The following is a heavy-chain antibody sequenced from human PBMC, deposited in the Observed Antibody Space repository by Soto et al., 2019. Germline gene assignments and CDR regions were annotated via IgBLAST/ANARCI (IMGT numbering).Heavy chain of an antibody. CDR3: ARGSGRYYGMDV. Sequence: SETLSLTCAVSGGSISSGGYSWSWIRQPPGKGLEWIGYIYHSGSTYYNPSLKSRVTISVDRSKNQFSLKLSSVSAADIAVYYGARGSGRYYGMDVWGQGTTVTVSS. D-gene: IGHD6-25*01. J-gene: IGHJ6*02. CDR1: GGSISSGGYS. CDR2: IYHSGST. V-gene: IGHV4-30-2*01.